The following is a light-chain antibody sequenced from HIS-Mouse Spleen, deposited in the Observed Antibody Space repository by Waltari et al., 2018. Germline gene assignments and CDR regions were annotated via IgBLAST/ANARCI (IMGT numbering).Light chain of an antibody. CDR1: ALPKKY. J-gene: IGLJ2*01. CDR2: EDS. V-gene: IGLV3-10*01. CDR3: YSTDSSGNHRV. Sequence: SYELTQPPSVSVSPGQTARITCSGDALPKKYAYWYQQKSGQAPVLVIYEDSKRASGITERFSGSISGTMATLTSSGAQVEDEADYYCYSTDSSGNHRVFGGGTKLTVL.